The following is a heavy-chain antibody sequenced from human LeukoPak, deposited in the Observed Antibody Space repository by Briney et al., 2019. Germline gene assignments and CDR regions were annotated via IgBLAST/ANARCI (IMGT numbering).Heavy chain of an antibody. CDR2: FLYSGGT. Sequence: PSETLSLTCTVSGGSISTTSYSWGWIRQPPGKGLEWIGSFLYSGGTYYNPSLKSRVTISADTSKNQFSLNLYSVTAADTAVYYCARLSTFYYYAMDVWGQGTTVTVSS. CDR3: ARLSTFYYYAMDV. CDR1: GGSISTTSYS. J-gene: IGHJ6*02. V-gene: IGHV4-39*01.